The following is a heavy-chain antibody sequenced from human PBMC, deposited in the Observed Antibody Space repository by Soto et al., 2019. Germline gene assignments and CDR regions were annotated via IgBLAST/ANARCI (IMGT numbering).Heavy chain of an antibody. Sequence: SVKVSCKASGGTFSSYAISWVRQAPGQGLEWMGGIIPIFGTANYAQKFQGRVTITADESTSTAYMELSSLRSEDTAVYYCASPSPYYYDRPSDAFDIWGQGTMVTVS. J-gene: IGHJ3*02. CDR3: ASPSPYYYDRPSDAFDI. CDR1: GGTFSSYA. D-gene: IGHD3-10*02. V-gene: IGHV1-69*13. CDR2: IIPIFGTA.